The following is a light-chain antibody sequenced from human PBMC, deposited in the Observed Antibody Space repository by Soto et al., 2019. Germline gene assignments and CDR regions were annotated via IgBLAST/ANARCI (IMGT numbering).Light chain of an antibody. V-gene: IGKV1-33*01. Sequence: DIQMTQSPSSLSASLGDRVTITCQASQDINNYLNWYQQKPGKAPKLLINDASNLQIGVPSRFSGSGSGTDFSCPISSLQPEDIATYYCQQYDNLSSFTFGPGTKVEIK. CDR1: QDINNY. J-gene: IGKJ3*01. CDR3: QQYDNLSSFT. CDR2: DAS.